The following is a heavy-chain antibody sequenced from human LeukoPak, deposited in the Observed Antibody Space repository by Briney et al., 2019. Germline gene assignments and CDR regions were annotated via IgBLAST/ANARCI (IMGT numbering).Heavy chain of an antibody. CDR3: ARGGRLEWLSDYFDY. CDR2: ISYDGSNK. D-gene: IGHD3-3*01. CDR1: GFTLSNYT. Sequence: GGSLRLSCAASGFTLSNYTLHWVRQAPGKGLEGVAVISYDGSNKYYADSVKGRFSISKDNSKNTLYLQMNSLRAEDTAVYYCARGGRLEWLSDYFDYWGQGTLVTVSS. V-gene: IGHV3-30*07. J-gene: IGHJ4*02.